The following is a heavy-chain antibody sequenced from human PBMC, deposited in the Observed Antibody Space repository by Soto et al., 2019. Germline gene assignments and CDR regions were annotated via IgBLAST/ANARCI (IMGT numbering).Heavy chain of an antibody. CDR3: AKVGVLRTNFRWFDL. Sequence: GQLVESGGGLVKPGGSLRLSCAASGFAFQTYTMEWLRQPPGKGLEWVSSITISGNYIYYADSVKGRFTISRDNGRNSVYLQMNSLRAEDTAVYYCAKVGVLRTNFRWFDLWGRGTLVTVSS. J-gene: IGHJ5*02. V-gene: IGHV3-21*01. CDR2: ITISGNYI. D-gene: IGHD2-8*01. CDR1: GFAFQTYT.